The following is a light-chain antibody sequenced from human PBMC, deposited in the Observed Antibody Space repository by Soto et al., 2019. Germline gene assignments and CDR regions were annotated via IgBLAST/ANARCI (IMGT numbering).Light chain of an antibody. CDR3: QIWDTGIVL. J-gene: IGLJ2*01. CDR1: SGHSNYA. CDR2: VNSDGSH. Sequence: QSVLTQSPSASASLGASVKLTGTLSSGHSNYAIAWHQQLPEKGPRYLMKVNSDGSHSKGDGIPDRFSGSSSGAERYLTISSLQSEDEADYYCQIWDTGIVLFGGGTKLTVL. V-gene: IGLV4-69*01.